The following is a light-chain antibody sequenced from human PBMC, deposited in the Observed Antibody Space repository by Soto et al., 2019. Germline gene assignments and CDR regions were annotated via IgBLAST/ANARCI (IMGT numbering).Light chain of an antibody. CDR2: AAS. V-gene: IGKV1-39*01. Sequence: DIQMTQSPSSLSASVGDRVTITCRASQSISSYLNWYQQKPGKAPKLLIYAASSLQSGVPSRFSGSGSGTDFTLTISSLKPEDFATYYCQQSYSTPPTFGQGNKLEIK. CDR1: QSISSY. CDR3: QQSYSTPPT. J-gene: IGKJ2*01.